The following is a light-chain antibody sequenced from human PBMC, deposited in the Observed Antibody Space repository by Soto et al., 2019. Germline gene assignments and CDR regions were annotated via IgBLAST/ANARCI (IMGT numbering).Light chain of an antibody. CDR1: QSLKNNQ. J-gene: IGKJ1*01. CDR3: HQYGSAPRT. Sequence: EFVLTQSPGTLSLSPGERATLSCRASQSLKNNQLAWYQQKPGQAPRLLIYAASSRATGIPDRFSGRGSGTDFTLTINWLKPEDVAVYYCHQYGSAPRTFSQGTKVDIK. CDR2: AAS. V-gene: IGKV3-20*01.